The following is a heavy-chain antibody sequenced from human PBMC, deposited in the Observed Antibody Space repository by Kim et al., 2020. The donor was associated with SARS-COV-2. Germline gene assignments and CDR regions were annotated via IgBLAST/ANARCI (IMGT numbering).Heavy chain of an antibody. J-gene: IGHJ4*02. V-gene: IGHV4-34*01. CDR1: GGSFSGYY. CDR2: INHSGST. D-gene: IGHD6-13*01. CDR3: ARASDIAAARKPPSRPFDY. Sequence: SETLSLTCAVYGGSFSGYYWSWIRQPPGKGLEWIGEINHSGSTNYNPSLKSRVTISVDTSKNQFSLKLSSVTAADTAVYYCARASDIAAARKPPSRPFDYWGQGTLVTVSS.